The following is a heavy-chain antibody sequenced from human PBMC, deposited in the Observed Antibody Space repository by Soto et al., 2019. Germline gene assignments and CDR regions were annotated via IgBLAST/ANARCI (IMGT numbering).Heavy chain of an antibody. J-gene: IGHJ4*02. Sequence: SETLSLTCAVYGGSFSGYYWSWIRQPPGKGLEWIGEINHSGSTNYNPSLKSRVTISVDTSKNQFSLKLNSVTAADTAVYYCARATVALDYWGQGXLVTVYS. V-gene: IGHV4-34*01. CDR1: GGSFSGYY. CDR2: INHSGST. D-gene: IGHD4-17*01. CDR3: ARATVALDY.